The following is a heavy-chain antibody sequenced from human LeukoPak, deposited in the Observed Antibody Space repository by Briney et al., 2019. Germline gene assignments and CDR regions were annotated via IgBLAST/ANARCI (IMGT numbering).Heavy chain of an antibody. CDR3: AREVTVDIVATSDRYADY. V-gene: IGHV1-69*04. J-gene: IGHJ4*02. D-gene: IGHD5-12*01. Sequence: GASVKVSCKASGGTFSSYAISWVRQAPGQGLEWMGRIIPILGIANYAQKLQGRVTITADKSTSTAYMELSSLRSEDTAVYYCAREVTVDIVATSDRYADYWGQGTLVTVSS. CDR1: GGTFSSYA. CDR2: IIPILGIA.